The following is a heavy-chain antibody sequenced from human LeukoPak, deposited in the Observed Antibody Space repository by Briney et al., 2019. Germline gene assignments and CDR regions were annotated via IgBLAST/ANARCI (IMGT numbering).Heavy chain of an antibody. CDR2: TYYRSKWYN. D-gene: IGHD6-19*01. V-gene: IGHV6-1*01. CDR3: ARDSGNTGWHTFDY. CDR1: GDSVSSNNGA. J-gene: IGHJ4*02. Sequence: SQTLSLTCAISGDSVSSNNGAWNWIRQSSSRGLEWLGRTYYRSKWYNDYAVSVQGRITINPDTSKNQFSLQLNSVTPEDTAVYYCARDSGNTGWHTFDYWGQGTLVTVSS.